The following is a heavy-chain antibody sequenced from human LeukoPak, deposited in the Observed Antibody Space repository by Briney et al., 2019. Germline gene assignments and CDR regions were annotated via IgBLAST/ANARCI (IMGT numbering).Heavy chain of an antibody. D-gene: IGHD4-11*01. CDR1: GGSFSGYY. CDR2: IYHSGST. V-gene: IGHV4-38-2*01. J-gene: IGHJ4*02. CDR3: AREGRQVTQLYGSYIFDY. Sequence: SETLSLTCAVYGGSFSGYYWGWIRQPPGKGLEWIGSIYHSGSTYYNPSLKSRVTISVDTSKNQFSLKLSSVTAADTAVYYCAREGRQVTQLYGSYIFDYWGQGTLVTVSS.